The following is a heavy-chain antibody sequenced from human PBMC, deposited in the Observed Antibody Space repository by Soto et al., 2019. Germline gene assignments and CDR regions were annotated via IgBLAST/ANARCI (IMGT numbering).Heavy chain of an antibody. D-gene: IGHD1-1*01. CDR1: GYIFTSYY. J-gene: IGHJ4*01. CDR3: ARSPVPTGTTLYYF. CDR2: IDPSAGST. Sequence: QVQLVQSGAEVKKPGASVKVSCKASGYIFTSYYMHWVRQAPGQGLERMGTIDPSAGSTTYAQNFQGRVTMTRDTSTSTVYLELNSLRSEDTAVXYXARSPVPTGTTLYYF. V-gene: IGHV1-46*01.